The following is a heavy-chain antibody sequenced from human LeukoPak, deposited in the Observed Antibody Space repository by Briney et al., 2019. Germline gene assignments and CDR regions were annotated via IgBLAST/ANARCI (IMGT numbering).Heavy chain of an antibody. CDR2: ISAYNGNT. V-gene: IGHV1-18*01. CDR3: ARVSTNGDYTTFDY. CDR1: GYTFTSYG. J-gene: IGHJ4*02. Sequence: ASVKVSCKASGYTFTSYGISWVRQAPGQGLEWMGWISAYNGNTNYAQRLQGRVTMTTDTSTSTAYMELRSLRSDDTAVYYCARVSTNGDYTTFDYWGQGTLVTVSS. D-gene: IGHD4-17*01.